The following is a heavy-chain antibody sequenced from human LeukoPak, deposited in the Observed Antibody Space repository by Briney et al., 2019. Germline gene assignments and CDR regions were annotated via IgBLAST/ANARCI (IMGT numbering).Heavy chain of an antibody. J-gene: IGHJ4*02. D-gene: IGHD2-15*01. CDR1: GGSISSSSYY. V-gene: IGHV4-39*01. CDR2: IYYSGST. CDR3: AIIVVVVAATWGPPRDY. Sequence: SETLSLTCTVSGGSISSSSYYWGWIRQPPGKGLEWIGSIYYSGSTCYNPSLKSRVTISVDTSKNQFSLKLSSVTAADTAVYYCAIIVVVVAATWGPPRDYWGQGTLVTVSS.